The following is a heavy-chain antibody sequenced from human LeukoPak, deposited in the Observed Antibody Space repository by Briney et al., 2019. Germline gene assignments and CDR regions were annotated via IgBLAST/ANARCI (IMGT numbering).Heavy chain of an antibody. Sequence: SVKVSCKASGGTFSSYAISWVRQAPGQGLEWMGGIIPIFGTANYAQKFQGRVTTTADESTSTAYMELSSLRSEDTAVYYCARDPGGDFWSGYPQGAHNWFDPWGQGTLVTVSS. J-gene: IGHJ5*02. CDR1: GGTFSSYA. D-gene: IGHD3-3*01. V-gene: IGHV1-69*13. CDR2: IIPIFGTA. CDR3: ARDPGGDFWSGYPQGAHNWFDP.